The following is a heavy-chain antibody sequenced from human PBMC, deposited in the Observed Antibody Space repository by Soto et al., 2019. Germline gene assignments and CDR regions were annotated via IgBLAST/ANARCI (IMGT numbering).Heavy chain of an antibody. V-gene: IGHV4-31*03. CDR3: ARAGSGWYPYCFDY. CDR1: GGSISSGGYY. Sequence: PSETLSLTCTVSGGSISSGGYYWSWIRQHPGKGLEWIGYIYYSGSTYYNPSLKSRVTISVDTSKNQFSLKLSSVTAADTAVYYCARAGSGWYPYCFDYRGQRTLFTVSP. J-gene: IGHJ4*02. D-gene: IGHD6-19*01. CDR2: IYYSGST.